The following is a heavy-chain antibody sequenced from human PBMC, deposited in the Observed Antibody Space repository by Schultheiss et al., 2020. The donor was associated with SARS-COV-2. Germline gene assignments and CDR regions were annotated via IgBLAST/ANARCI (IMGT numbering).Heavy chain of an antibody. D-gene: IGHD3-22*01. V-gene: IGHV4-38-2*02. Sequence: SETLSLTCTVSSYSISRGYYWGWIRQPPGKGLEWIGYLYNSGSTNYNPSLKSRVTISVDTSKNQFSLKLSSVTAADTAVYYCAISPNYYDSSGYAPWPLGTLVTVSS. CDR1: SYSISRGYY. J-gene: IGHJ5*02. CDR2: LYNSGST. CDR3: AISPNYYDSSGYAP.